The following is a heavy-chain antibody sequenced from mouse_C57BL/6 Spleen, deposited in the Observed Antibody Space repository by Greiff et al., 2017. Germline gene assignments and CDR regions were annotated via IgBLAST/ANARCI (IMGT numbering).Heavy chain of an antibody. CDR2: INPGSGGT. D-gene: IGHD2-3*01. CDR1: GYAFTNSL. CDR3: ARSLYDGYYDYFDY. Sequence: QVQLQQSGAELVRPGTSVKVSCKASGYAFTNSLIEWVKQRPGQGLGWIGVINPGSGGTNYNEKFKGKATLTADKSSRPAYMQLSSLTSEDSAVYFCARSLYDGYYDYFDYWGQGTTLTVSS. J-gene: IGHJ2*01. V-gene: IGHV1-54*01.